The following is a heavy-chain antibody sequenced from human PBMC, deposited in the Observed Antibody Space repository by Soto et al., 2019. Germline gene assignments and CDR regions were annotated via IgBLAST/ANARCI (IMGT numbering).Heavy chain of an antibody. V-gene: IGHV4-31*03. Sequence: QVQLQESGPGLVKPSQTLSLTCTVSGGSISSGGYYWSWIRQHPGKGLEWIGYIYYSGSTYYNPSLKSRVTISVDTSKNQFSLKLSSVTAADTAVYYGARAAEMYCISTSCSHCDYWGQGTLVTVSS. CDR3: ARAAEMYCISTSCSHCDY. J-gene: IGHJ4*02. D-gene: IGHD2-2*01. CDR2: IYYSGST. CDR1: GGSISSGGYY.